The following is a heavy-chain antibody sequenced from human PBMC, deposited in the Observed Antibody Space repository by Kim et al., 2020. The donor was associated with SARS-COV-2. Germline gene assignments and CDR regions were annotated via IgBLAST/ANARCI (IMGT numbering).Heavy chain of an antibody. J-gene: IGHJ4*02. CDR2: ISWNSGSI. CDR1: GFTFDDYA. Sequence: SLRLSCAASGFTFDDYAMHWVRQAPGKGLEWVSGISWNSGSIGYADSVKGRFTISRDNAKNSLYLQMNSLRAEDTALYYCAKDRGQWLVLGFADYWGQGTLVTVSS. CDR3: AKDRGQWLVLGFADY. D-gene: IGHD6-19*01. V-gene: IGHV3-9*01.